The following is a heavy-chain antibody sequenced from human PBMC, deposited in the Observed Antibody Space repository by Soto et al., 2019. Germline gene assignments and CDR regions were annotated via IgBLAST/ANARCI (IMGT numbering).Heavy chain of an antibody. CDR2: IKQDGSET. D-gene: IGHD3-10*01. CDR1: GFTFTNFR. J-gene: IGHJ4*02. CDR3: ARSYGTGFVSGY. Sequence: EVHLVESGGGLVRPGESLRLSCAASGFTFTNFRMSWLRQAPGKGLEWVDNIKQDGSETRYVDSVKGRFTISSDNAKNSLFLQMTSLRAEDTAIYYCARSYGTGFVSGYWGQGTLVTVST. V-gene: IGHV3-7*01.